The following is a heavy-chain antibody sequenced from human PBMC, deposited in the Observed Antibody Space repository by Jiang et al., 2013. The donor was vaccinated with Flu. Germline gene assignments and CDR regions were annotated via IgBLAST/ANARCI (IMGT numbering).Heavy chain of an antibody. J-gene: IGHJ4*02. CDR3: ARRDGDGSADY. V-gene: IGHV5-51*01. CDR1: YW. Sequence: YWIGWVRQMPGKGWSGWGSSILVTLIPDTSPSFQGQVTISADKSISTAYLQWSSLKASDTAMYYCARRDGDGSADYWGQGTLVTVSS. CDR2: SILVTLIP. D-gene: IGHD5-24*01.